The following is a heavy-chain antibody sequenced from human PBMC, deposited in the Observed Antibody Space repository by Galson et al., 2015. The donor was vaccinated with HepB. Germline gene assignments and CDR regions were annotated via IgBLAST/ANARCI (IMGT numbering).Heavy chain of an antibody. V-gene: IGHV3-21*01. CDR1: GFTFSTYT. CDR2: ISSSGSYI. D-gene: IGHD3-3*01. Sequence: SLRLSCAASGFTFSTYTMNWVRQAPGKGLEWVSSISSSGSYIYYADSVKGRFTISRDNAKNSLYLQMNSLRAEDTAVYYCARDGARGSTPIFGVVIIHWFDPWGQGTLVTVSS. CDR3: ARDGARGSTPIFGVVIIHWFDP. J-gene: IGHJ5*02.